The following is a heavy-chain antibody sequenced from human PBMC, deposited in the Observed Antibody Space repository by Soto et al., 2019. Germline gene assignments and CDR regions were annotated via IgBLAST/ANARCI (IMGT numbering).Heavy chain of an antibody. CDR2: IYYSGST. D-gene: IGHD5-12*01. J-gene: IGHJ4*02. CDR3: ARGGYSGYDYYFDY. CDR1: GGSISSGGYY. Sequence: SETLSLTCTVSGGSISSGGYYWSWIRQHPWKGLEWIGYIYYSGSTYYNPSLKSRVTISVDTSKNQFSLKLSSVTAADTAVYYCARGGYSGYDYYFDYWGQGTLVTVSS. V-gene: IGHV4-31*03.